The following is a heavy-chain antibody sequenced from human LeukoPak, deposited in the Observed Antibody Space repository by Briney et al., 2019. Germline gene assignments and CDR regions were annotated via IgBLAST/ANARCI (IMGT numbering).Heavy chain of an antibody. CDR2: MNHDGTIT. J-gene: IGHJ4*02. V-gene: IGHV3-74*01. CDR3: GRDNYGSIDF. Sequence: PGGSLRLSCSASGFPFPTYRMIWVRDVRGGGLVYVSHMNHDGTITNYADSVKGRFTMSRDNARNTVFLQMDSLRAEDTAVYYCGRDNYGSIDFWGQGVLVTVSS. D-gene: IGHD3-10*01. CDR1: GFPFPTYR.